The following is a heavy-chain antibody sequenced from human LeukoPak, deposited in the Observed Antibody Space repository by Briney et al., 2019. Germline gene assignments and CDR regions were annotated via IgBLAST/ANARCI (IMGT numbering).Heavy chain of an antibody. CDR2: INPTGGST. Sequence: ASVKVSCKASGYTFTSYYMHWVRQAPGQGLEWMGLINPTGGSTGYAQKFQGRVTMTRDMSTSTDYMELSSLRSEDTAIYYCARDNSVGDNAWWFDPWGQGTLVTVVS. J-gene: IGHJ5*02. V-gene: IGHV1-46*01. D-gene: IGHD1-26*01. CDR3: ARDNSVGDNAWWFDP. CDR1: GYTFTSYY.